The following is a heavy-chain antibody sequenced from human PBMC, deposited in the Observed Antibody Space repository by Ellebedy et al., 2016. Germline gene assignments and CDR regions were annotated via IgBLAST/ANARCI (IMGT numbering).Heavy chain of an antibody. CDR3: VKDPKHNVEFTAYSLSNWFDS. CDR1: GFTFSSYA. J-gene: IGHJ5*01. D-gene: IGHD2-21*01. Sequence: GESLKISCAASGFTFSSYAMSWVRQAPGKGLEWVSSISGSGGSTYYADSVKGRFTISRDNSKNTLYLQMNSLRAEDTALYYCVKDPKHNVEFTAYSLSNWFDSWGQGTLVTVSS. CDR2: ISGSGGST. V-gene: IGHV3-23*01.